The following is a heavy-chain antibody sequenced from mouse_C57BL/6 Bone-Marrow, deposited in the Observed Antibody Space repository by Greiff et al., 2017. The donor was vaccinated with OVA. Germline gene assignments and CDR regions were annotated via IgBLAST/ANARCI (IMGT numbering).Heavy chain of an antibody. V-gene: IGHV5-16*01. J-gene: IGHJ2*01. Sequence: EVNLVESEGGLVQPGSSMKLSCTASGFTFSDYYMAWVRQVPEKGLEWVANINYDGSSTYYLDSLKSRFIISRDNAKNILYLQMSSLKSEDTATYYCARMGLPFDYWGQGTTLTVSS. D-gene: IGHD2-4*01. CDR3: ARMGLPFDY. CDR1: GFTFSDYY. CDR2: INYDGSST.